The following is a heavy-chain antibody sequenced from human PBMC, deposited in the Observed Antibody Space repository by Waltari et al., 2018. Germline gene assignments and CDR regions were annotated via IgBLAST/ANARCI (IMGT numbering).Heavy chain of an antibody. CDR1: GGSISSSSYY. CDR2: IYYSGST. J-gene: IGHJ4*02. D-gene: IGHD2-15*01. CDR3: ARLGGSSGGTVDY. Sequence: QLQLQESGPGLVKPSETLSLTCTVSGGSISSSSYYWGWIRQPPGKGLEWIGSIYYSGSTYYNPSLKSRVTISVDTSKNQFSLKLSSVTAADTAVYYCARLGGSSGGTVDYWGQGTLVTVSS. V-gene: IGHV4-39*01.